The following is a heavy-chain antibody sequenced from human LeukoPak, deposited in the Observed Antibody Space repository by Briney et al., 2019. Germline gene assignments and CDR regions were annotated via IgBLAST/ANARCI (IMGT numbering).Heavy chain of an antibody. V-gene: IGHV4-34*01. CDR3: ASRAVADPGYYYGMDV. CDR2: INHSGST. Sequence: PSETLSLTCAVYGGSFSGYYWSRIRQPPGKGLEWIGEINHSGSTNYNPSLKSRVTISVDTSKNQFSLKLSSVTAADTAVYYCASRAVADPGYYYGMDVWGQGTTVTVSS. CDR1: GGSFSGYY. D-gene: IGHD6-19*01. J-gene: IGHJ6*02.